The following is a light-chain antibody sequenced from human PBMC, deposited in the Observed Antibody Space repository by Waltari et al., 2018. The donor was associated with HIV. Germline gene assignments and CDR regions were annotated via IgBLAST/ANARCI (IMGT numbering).Light chain of an antibody. CDR2: DVS. V-gene: IGLV2-11*01. Sequence: QSALTQPRSVSGSPGQSVTISCTGTSSDVGGYKLVSWYQQPPGKAPKLIIYDVSNWPSGVPDRFSGSKSGNTASLTISGLQADDEADYYGCSYAGSSTYVFGTGTTVTVL. CDR1: SSDVGGYKL. CDR3: CSYAGSSTYV. J-gene: IGLJ1*01.